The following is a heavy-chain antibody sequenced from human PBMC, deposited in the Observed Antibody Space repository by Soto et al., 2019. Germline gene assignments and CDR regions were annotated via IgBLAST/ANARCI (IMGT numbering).Heavy chain of an antibody. CDR3: AKPAFDYDSSGFDS. V-gene: IGHV3-30*18. D-gene: IGHD3-22*01. CDR2: ISYDGSNK. CDR1: ECPFSGYR. J-gene: IGHJ4*02. Sequence: VGSQSLSRTAAECPFSGYRMHWVRQATGKGLEWVAVISYDGSNKYYADSVKGRFTISRDNSKNTLYLQMNSLRAEDTAVYYCAKPAFDYDSSGFDSWGQGTLVTVS.